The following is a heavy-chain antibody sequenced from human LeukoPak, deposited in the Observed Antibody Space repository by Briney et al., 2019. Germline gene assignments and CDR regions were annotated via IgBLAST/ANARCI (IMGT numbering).Heavy chain of an antibody. V-gene: IGHV1-2*02. J-gene: IGHJ4*02. CDR2: INPNSGDT. CDR3: ARAARYSSGWPTYDY. D-gene: IGHD6-19*01. Sequence: GSLKVSCKASGYTFTGDYMHCVRQAPGQGLELMGWINPNSGDTYYAQEFQGRVTMPRDTSTSTAYMELRRLRFADTAVYFCARAARYSSGWPTYDYWGQGTLVTVSS. CDR1: GYTFTGDY.